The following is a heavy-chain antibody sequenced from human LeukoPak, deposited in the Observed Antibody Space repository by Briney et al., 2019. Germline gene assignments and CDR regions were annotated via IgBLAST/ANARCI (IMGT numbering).Heavy chain of an antibody. CDR3: AREGRGYTDGYNDAFDL. CDR1: GFTFSSYW. D-gene: IGHD5-18*01. V-gene: IGHV3-7*04. Sequence: PGGSLRLSCAASGFTFSSYWMSWVRQAPGKGLEWVANIKRDGGEEYYVESVKGRFTISRDNAKNSLYLQMSSLRAEDTAVYYCAREGRGYTDGYNDAFDLWGQGTMVTVSS. J-gene: IGHJ3*01. CDR2: IKRDGGEE.